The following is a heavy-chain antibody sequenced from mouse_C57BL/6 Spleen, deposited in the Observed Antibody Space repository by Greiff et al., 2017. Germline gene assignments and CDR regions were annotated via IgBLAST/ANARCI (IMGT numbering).Heavy chain of an antibody. V-gene: IGHV1-81*01. Sequence: QVQLKESGAELARPGASVKLSCKASGYTFISYGISWVKQRTGQGLEWIGEIYPRSGNTYYNEKFKGKATLTADKSSSTAYMELRSLTSEDSAVYFCARSLARYDGYYDAMDYWGQGTSVTVSS. CDR2: IYPRSGNT. CDR3: ARSLARYDGYYDAMDY. J-gene: IGHJ4*01. D-gene: IGHD2-3*01. CDR1: GYTFISYG.